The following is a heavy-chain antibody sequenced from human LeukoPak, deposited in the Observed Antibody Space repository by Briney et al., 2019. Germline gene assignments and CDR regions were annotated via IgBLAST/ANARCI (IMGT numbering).Heavy chain of an antibody. CDR1: GGSFSRYY. V-gene: IGHV4-34*01. Sequence: PSETLSLTCAVYGGSFSRYYWSWIRQSPGKGLEWIAEIDHRGDTNYNPSVKSRVTISVETSKNQFSLKVRSLSAADTAVYYCARGATINETGYFDFWGQGTLVTVSS. D-gene: IGHD5-24*01. CDR2: IDHRGDT. CDR3: ARGATINETGYFDF. J-gene: IGHJ4*03.